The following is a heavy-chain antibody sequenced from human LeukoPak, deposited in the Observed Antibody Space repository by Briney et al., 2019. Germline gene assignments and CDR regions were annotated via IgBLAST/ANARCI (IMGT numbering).Heavy chain of an antibody. CDR1: GFTFSSYS. D-gene: IGHD3-10*01. CDR3: ARDTHYCGSGSPAFDL. Sequence: QPGGSLRLSCEASGFTFSSYSMNWVRQAPGKGLEWVSYISFSSATIHYADSVRGRFTISRDNAKNSLYLQLNSLRAEDTALYYCARDTHYCGSGSPAFDLWGRGTMVTVSS. J-gene: IGHJ3*01. CDR2: ISFSSATI. V-gene: IGHV3-48*01.